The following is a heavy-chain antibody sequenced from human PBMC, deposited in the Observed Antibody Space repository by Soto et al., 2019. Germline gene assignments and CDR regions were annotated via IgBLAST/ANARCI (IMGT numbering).Heavy chain of an antibody. Sequence: LSLTCAASGFTFSNAWMSWVRQAPGKGLEWVGRIKSKTDGGTTDYAAPVKGRFTISRDESKNTLYLQMNSLKTEDTAVYYCTTERNYYDSSGYTYWYFDLWGRGTLVTVSS. V-gene: IGHV3-15*01. J-gene: IGHJ2*01. CDR1: GFTFSNAW. CDR3: TTERNYYDSSGYTYWYFDL. D-gene: IGHD3-22*01. CDR2: IKSKTDGGTT.